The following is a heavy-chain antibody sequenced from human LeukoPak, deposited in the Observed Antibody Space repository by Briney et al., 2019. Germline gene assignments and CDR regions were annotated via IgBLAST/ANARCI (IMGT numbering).Heavy chain of an antibody. D-gene: IGHD3-22*01. CDR1: GFTFSIYA. CDR3: AKKGYYDGSGYYMYYFDH. V-gene: IGHV3-23*01. Sequence: PEGSLRLSCAASGFTFSIYAMSWVRQAPGKGLEWVSAISGSGGTAYYADSVKGRFTISRDNSKNTLYLQMNSLRAEDTAVYYCAKKGYYDGSGYYMYYFDHWGRGTRVTVS. CDR2: ISGSGGTA. J-gene: IGHJ4*02.